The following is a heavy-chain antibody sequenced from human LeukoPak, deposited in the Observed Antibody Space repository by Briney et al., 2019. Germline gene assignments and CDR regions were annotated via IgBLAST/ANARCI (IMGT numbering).Heavy chain of an antibody. V-gene: IGHV3-23*01. J-gene: IGHJ4*02. CDR2: IRGGAGNT. D-gene: IGHD3-10*01. CDR3: AKDLVRGVIKRFDY. Sequence: GGSLRLSCAASGFTFSSHWMHWVRQAPGKGLVWVSSIRGGAGNTNYADSVKGRFTISRDNSKNTLYLQMNSLRAEDTAVYYCAKDLVRGVIKRFDYWGQGTLVTVSS. CDR1: GFTFSSHW.